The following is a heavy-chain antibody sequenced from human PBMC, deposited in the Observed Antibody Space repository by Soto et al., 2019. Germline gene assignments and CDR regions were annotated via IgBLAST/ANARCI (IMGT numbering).Heavy chain of an antibody. Sequence: SVQGSCAASGGTFSRYTVSWVRPAPGQGLEWMGRIIPILGIANYAQKFQGRVTIPADKSTSTAYMELSSLRSEDTAVYYCAREDVSGRILWFGEFDLNWFDPWGQGTLVTVSS. D-gene: IGHD3-10*01. J-gene: IGHJ5*02. CDR1: GGTFSRYT. CDR3: AREDVSGRILWFGEFDLNWFDP. V-gene: IGHV1-69*04. CDR2: IIPILGIA.